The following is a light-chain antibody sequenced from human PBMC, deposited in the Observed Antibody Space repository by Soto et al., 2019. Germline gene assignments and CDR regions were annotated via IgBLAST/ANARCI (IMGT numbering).Light chain of an antibody. J-gene: IGKJ1*01. V-gene: IGKV3-15*01. CDR1: QIVSSN. CDR3: QQSNNWPWT. Sequence: EIVMTQSPATLSVSPGERATLSCRASQIVSSNLAWYQQKPGQAPRLLIYGASTRATGIPTRFSGSGSGTEFNLTISSLQSEDFAVYYCQQSNNWPWTFGQGTKVEIK. CDR2: GAS.